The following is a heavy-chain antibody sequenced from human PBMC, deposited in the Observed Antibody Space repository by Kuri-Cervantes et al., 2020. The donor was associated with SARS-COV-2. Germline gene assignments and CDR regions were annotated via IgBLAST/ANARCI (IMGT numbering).Heavy chain of an antibody. Sequence: GSLRLSCTVSFGSVSSGHYYWNWIRQPAGKGLEWIGYIHTSGSTKYNPSLKSRVTISVDTSKNQFSLKLSSVTAADTAVYYCARGGYSSSWYGVSGWFDPWGQGTLVTVSS. D-gene: IGHD6-13*01. CDR3: ARGGYSSSWYGVSGWFDP. CDR1: FGSVSSGHYY. CDR2: IHTSGST. J-gene: IGHJ5*02. V-gene: IGHV4-61*10.